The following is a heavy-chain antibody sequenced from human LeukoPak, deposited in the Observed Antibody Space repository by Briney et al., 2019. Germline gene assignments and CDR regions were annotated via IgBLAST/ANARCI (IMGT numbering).Heavy chain of an antibody. J-gene: IGHJ4*02. CDR3: ARAYSDGSGY. D-gene: IGHD5-24*01. CDR1: GFTFSTYA. CDR2: ITGSGYI. V-gene: IGHV3-21*01. Sequence: GGSLRLSCAASGFTFSTYAMNWVRQAPGKGLEWVSSITGSGYIYYVDSVKGRFTISRDNAKNSLYLQINSLRAEDTAVYYCARAYSDGSGYWGQGTLVTVSS.